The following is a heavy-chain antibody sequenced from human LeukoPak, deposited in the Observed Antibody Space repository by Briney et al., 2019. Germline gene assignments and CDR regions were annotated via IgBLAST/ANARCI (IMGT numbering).Heavy chain of an antibody. CDR3: ARGDIQLWSKGRYFDY. CDR1: GGSFSGYY. V-gene: IGHV4-34*01. D-gene: IGHD5-18*01. CDR2: INHSGST. J-gene: IGHJ4*02. Sequence: SETLSLTCAVYGGSFSGYYWSWIRQPPGKGLEWIGEINHSGSTNYNPSLKSRVTISVDTSKNQFSLKLSSLTAADAAVYYCARGDIQLWSKGRYFDYWGQGTLVTVSS.